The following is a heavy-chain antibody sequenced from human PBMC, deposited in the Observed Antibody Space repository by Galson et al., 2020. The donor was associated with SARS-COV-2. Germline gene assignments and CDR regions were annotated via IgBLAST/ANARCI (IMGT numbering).Heavy chain of an antibody. D-gene: IGHD4-17*01. V-gene: IGHV3-48*03. J-gene: IGHJ6*02. CDR1: GFTFSSYE. CDR3: ALGDYNYYYYGMDV. CDR2: ISSSGSTI. Sequence: GESLKISCAASGFTFSSYEMNWVRQAPGKGLEWVSYISSSGSTIYYADSVKGRFTISRDNAKNSLYLQMNSLRAEDTAVYYCALGDYNYYYYGMDVWGQKTTVTVSS.